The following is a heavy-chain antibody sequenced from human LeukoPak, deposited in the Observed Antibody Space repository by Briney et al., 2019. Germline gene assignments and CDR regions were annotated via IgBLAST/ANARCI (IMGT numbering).Heavy chain of an antibody. CDR1: GFTFSDYY. V-gene: IGHV3-11*01. D-gene: IGHD1-7*01. Sequence: PGGSLRLSCAASGFTFSDYYMSWIRQAPGKGLEWVSYISSSGSTIYYADSVKSRFTISRDNAKNSLYLQMNSLRAEDTAVYYCARSGTTPYYYYYMDVWGKGTTVTISS. CDR2: ISSSGSTI. J-gene: IGHJ6*03. CDR3: ARSGTTPYYYYYMDV.